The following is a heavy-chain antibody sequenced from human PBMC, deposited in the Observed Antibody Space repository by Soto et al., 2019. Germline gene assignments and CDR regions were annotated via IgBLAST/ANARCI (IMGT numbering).Heavy chain of an antibody. V-gene: IGHV4-31*03. Sequence: QVQLQESGPGLVKPSQTLSLTCTVSGGSISSGGYSWSWIRQHPGKGLEWIGYIYYSGSTYYNPSPKSRVTISVDTSKNPFSLKLSSVTAADTAVYYCARRGIVVVPAAIQIDDAFDIWGQGTMVTVSS. CDR1: GGSISSGGYS. D-gene: IGHD2-2*02. CDR2: IYYSGST. CDR3: ARRGIVVVPAAIQIDDAFDI. J-gene: IGHJ3*02.